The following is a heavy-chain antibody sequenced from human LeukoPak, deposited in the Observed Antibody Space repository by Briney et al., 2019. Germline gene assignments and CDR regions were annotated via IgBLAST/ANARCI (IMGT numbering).Heavy chain of an antibody. J-gene: IGHJ6*03. CDR2: INPSGGST. Sequence: VASVKVSCKASGYTFTSYYMHWVRQAPGQGLEWMGIINPSGGSTSYAQKFQGRVTMTRDTSTSTVYMELSSLRSEDTAVYYCARASSQYSYYYYMDVWGKGTTVTISS. CDR3: ARASSQYSYYYYMDV. V-gene: IGHV1-46*01. D-gene: IGHD2-21*01. CDR1: GYTFTSYY.